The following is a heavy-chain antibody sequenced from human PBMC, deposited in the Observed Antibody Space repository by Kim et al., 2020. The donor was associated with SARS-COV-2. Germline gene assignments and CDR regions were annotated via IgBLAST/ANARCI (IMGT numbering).Heavy chain of an antibody. CDR1: GGSISSSSYY. CDR3: ARDEFSHYYDSSGYDAFDI. D-gene: IGHD3-22*01. V-gene: IGHV4-39*07. Sequence: SETLSLTCTVSGGSISSSSYYWGWIRQPPGKGLEWIGSIYYSGSTYYNPSLKSRVTISVDTSKNQFSLKLSSVTAADTAVYYCARDEFSHYYDSSGYDAFDIWGQGTMVTVSS. CDR2: IYYSGST. J-gene: IGHJ3*02.